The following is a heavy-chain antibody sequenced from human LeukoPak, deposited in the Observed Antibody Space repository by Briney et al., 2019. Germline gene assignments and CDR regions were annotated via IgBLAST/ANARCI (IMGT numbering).Heavy chain of an antibody. CDR1: GYTFTSYG. CDR2: ISAYNGNT. D-gene: IGHD6-19*01. Sequence: AASVKVSCKASGYTFTSYGISWVRQAPGQGLEWMGRISAYNGNTNYAQKLQGRVTMTTDTSTSTAYMELRSLRSDDTAVYYCARDLVTGYSSGRQKRYGMDVWGQGTTVTVSS. V-gene: IGHV1-18*01. J-gene: IGHJ6*02. CDR3: ARDLVTGYSSGRQKRYGMDV.